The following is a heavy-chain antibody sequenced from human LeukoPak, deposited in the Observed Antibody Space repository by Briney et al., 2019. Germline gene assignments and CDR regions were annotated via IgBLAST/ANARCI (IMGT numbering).Heavy chain of an antibody. CDR3: AKYYDSSGYYFGAFDI. J-gene: IGHJ3*02. Sequence: GGSLRLSCAASGFTFSSYGMSWVRQAPGKGLEWVSAISGSGGSTYYADSVKGRFTISRDNSKNTLYLQMNSLRAEDTAVYYCAKYYDSSGYYFGAFDIWGQGTMVTVSS. CDR2: ISGSGGST. V-gene: IGHV3-23*01. CDR1: GFTFSSYG. D-gene: IGHD3-22*01.